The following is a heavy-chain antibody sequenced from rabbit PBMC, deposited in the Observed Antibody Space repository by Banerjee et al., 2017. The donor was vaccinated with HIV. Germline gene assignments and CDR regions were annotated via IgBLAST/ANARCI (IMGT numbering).Heavy chain of an antibody. CDR2: IYTGSGST. V-gene: IGHV1S43*01. Sequence: QEQLEESGGDLVKPEGSLTLTCTASGFSFSSIYWICWVRQAPGKGLEWIGCIYTGSGSTYYANWVNGRFTISRSTSLNTVDLKMTSLTAADTATYFCARDLAGVIGWNFGLWGQGTLVTVS. D-gene: IGHD4-1*01. CDR1: GFSFSSIYW. J-gene: IGHJ3*01. CDR3: ARDLAGVIGWNFGL.